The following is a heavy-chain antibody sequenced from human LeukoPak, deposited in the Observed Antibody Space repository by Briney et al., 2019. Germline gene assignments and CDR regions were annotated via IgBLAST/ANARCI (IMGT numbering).Heavy chain of an antibody. D-gene: IGHD1-1*01. CDR2: ISYDGFNK. Sequence: GGSLRLSCAASGFTFSSYGMHWVRQAPGRGLEWVTFISYDGFNKYYADSVRGRFTISRDNSKNTLYLQMNSLRVEDTAVYYCTRDTTCGMDVWGQGTTVTVSS. V-gene: IGHV3-30*03. CDR1: GFTFSSYG. CDR3: TRDTTCGMDV. J-gene: IGHJ6*02.